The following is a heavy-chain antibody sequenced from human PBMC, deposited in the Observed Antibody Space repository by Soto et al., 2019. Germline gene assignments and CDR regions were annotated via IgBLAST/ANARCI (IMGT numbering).Heavy chain of an antibody. Sequence: PGGSLRLSCAASGFTVSSNYMSWVRQAPGKGLEWVSVIYSGGSTYYADSVKGRFTISRDNSKNTLYLQMNSLRAEDTAVYYCARDLMYRIVGAGYYYYGMDVWGQVTTVTVSS. CDR2: IYSGGST. V-gene: IGHV3-66*01. CDR1: GFTVSSNY. D-gene: IGHD1-26*01. J-gene: IGHJ6*02. CDR3: ARDLMYRIVGAGYYYYGMDV.